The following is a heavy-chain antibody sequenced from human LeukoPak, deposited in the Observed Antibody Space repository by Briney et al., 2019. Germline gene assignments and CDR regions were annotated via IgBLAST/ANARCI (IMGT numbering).Heavy chain of an antibody. V-gene: IGHV1-69*13. J-gene: IGHJ5*02. CDR2: IIPIFGTA. D-gene: IGHD3-10*01. Sequence: SVKVSCKASGGTFSSYAISWVRQAPGQGLEWMGGIIPIFGTANYAQKFQGRVTITADESTSTAYMELRSLRSDDTAVYYCARDPRRYYYGSGSYYPLYNWFDPWGQGTLVTVSS. CDR3: ARDPRRYYYGSGSYYPLYNWFDP. CDR1: GGTFSSYA.